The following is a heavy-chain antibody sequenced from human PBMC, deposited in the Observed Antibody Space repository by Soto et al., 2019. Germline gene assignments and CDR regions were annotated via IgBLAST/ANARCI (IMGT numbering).Heavy chain of an antibody. CDR1: GASISSDVYY. D-gene: IGHD3-22*01. V-gene: IGHV4-31*03. CDR3: AAYYYDTY. Sequence: QVQLQESGPRLVKPSQTLSLPCTVSGASISSDVYYWSWIRQQPGKGLKWVWYIYSSGSTYYNPSLKSRITISVDTSQNQFSLKLSSVTAADTAVYYCAAYYYDTYWGQGTLVTVSS. J-gene: IGHJ4*02. CDR2: IYSSGST.